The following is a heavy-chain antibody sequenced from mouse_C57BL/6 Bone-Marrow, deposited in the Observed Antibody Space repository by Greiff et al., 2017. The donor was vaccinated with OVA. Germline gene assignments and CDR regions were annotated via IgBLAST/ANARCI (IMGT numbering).Heavy chain of an antibody. CDR1: GFTFSDYG. J-gene: IGHJ3*01. CDR2: ISSGSSTI. CDR3: ARPDSSGFAY. Sequence: EVKLMESGGGLVKPGGSLKLSCAASGFTFSDYGMHWVRQAPEKGLEWVAYISSGSSTIYYADTVKGRFTISRDNAKNTLFLQMTSLRSEDTAMYYCARPDSSGFAYWGQGTLVTVSA. V-gene: IGHV5-17*01.